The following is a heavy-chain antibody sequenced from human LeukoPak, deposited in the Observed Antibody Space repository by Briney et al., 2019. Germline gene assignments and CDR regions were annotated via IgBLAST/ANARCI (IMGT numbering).Heavy chain of an antibody. V-gene: IGHV5-51*01. CDR2: INPYDSDT. CDR3: AITGYSSNWEYF. J-gene: IGHJ4*02. D-gene: IGHD6-13*01. CDR1: GYTLTRYW. Sequence: WEALKFSCKGAGYTLTRYWIGWARQIPGKGVEWIGIINPYDSDTQYSPSSQGHVIISVDRSITTAYLQWSSLEASDSAMYYCAITGYSSNWEYFWGQGTLVTVSS.